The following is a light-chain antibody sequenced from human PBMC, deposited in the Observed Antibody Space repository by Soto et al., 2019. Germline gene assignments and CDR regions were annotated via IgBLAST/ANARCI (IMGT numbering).Light chain of an antibody. J-gene: IGKJ4*01. Sequence: EIVLTQSPDTLSLSPGERATLPCRASQSVGSNYLAWYQQKPGQAPRLLMYDASGRASGIPDRFTGSGSGTDFTLTISSLEPEDFGVYYCQVYDRSPLFGGGTKVDIK. CDR2: DAS. CDR1: QSVGSNY. V-gene: IGKV3-20*01. CDR3: QVYDRSPL.